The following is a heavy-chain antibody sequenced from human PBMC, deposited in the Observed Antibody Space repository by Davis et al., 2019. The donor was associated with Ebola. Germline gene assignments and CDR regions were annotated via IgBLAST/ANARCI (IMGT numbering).Heavy chain of an antibody. J-gene: IGHJ4*02. CDR1: GYTFTSYG. Sequence: SVKVSCKASGYTFTSYGISWVRQAPGQGLEWMGGIIPIFGTANYAQKFQGRVTITADESTSTAYMELSSLRSEDTAVYYCATAPGHCSGGSCYWGYWGQGTLVTVSS. CDR3: ATAPGHCSGGSCYWGY. CDR2: IIPIFGTA. V-gene: IGHV1-69*13. D-gene: IGHD2-15*01.